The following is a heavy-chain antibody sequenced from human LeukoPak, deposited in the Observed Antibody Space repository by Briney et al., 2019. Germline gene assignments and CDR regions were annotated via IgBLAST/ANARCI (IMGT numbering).Heavy chain of an antibody. J-gene: IGHJ4*02. CDR3: ARDAAFPQYYYGSGSYYPDY. D-gene: IGHD3-10*01. V-gene: IGHV3-33*01. CDR1: GCTFSSYG. Sequence: GRSLRLSCAASGCTFSSYGMHWVRQAPGKGLEWVAVIWYDGSNKYYADSVKGRFTISGDNSKNTLYLQMNSLRAEDTAVYYCARDAAFPQYYYGSGSYYPDYWGQGTLVTVSS. CDR2: IWYDGSNK.